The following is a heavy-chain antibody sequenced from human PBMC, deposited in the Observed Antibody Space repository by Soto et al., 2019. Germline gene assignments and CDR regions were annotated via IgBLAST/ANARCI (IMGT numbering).Heavy chain of an antibody. CDR3: ARSNTYYYDSSGQNFDY. D-gene: IGHD3-22*01. CDR1: GGTFSSYA. CDR2: IIPIFGTA. V-gene: IGHV1-69*13. J-gene: IGHJ4*02. Sequence: SVKVSCKASGGTFSSYAISWVRQAPGQGLEWMGGIIPIFGTANYAQKFQGRVTITADESTSTAYMELSSLRSEDTAVYYCARSNTYYYDSSGQNFDYWGQGTLVTVSS.